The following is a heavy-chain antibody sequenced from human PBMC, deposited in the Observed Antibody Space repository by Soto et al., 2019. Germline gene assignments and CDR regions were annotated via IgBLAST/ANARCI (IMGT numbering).Heavy chain of an antibody. Sequence: ASVKVSCKASGYTFTSYDINWVRQATGQGLEWMGWMNPNSGNTGYAQKFQGRVTMTRNTSISTAYMELSSLRSEDTAVYYCARSVKPAAIYHYYYYGMDVWGQGTTVTVSS. CDR2: MNPNSGNT. V-gene: IGHV1-8*01. J-gene: IGHJ6*02. D-gene: IGHD2-2*02. CDR3: ARSVKPAAIYHYYYYGMDV. CDR1: GYTFTSYD.